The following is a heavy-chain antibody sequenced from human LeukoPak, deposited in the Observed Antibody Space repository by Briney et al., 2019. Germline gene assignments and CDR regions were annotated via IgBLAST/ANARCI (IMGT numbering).Heavy chain of an antibody. D-gene: IGHD3-9*01. V-gene: IGHV3-49*04. J-gene: IGHJ4*02. CDR2: IRSNTFGGTT. Sequence: GGSLRLSCTASGFNFGEYAMSWVRRAPGKGLEWLGFIRSNTFGGTTEYAASVKGRFTISRDDSKSVAFLQMNSLGTEDTAVYYCTRDPWTGDSFLGGGDYWGQGTLVTVSS. CDR1: GFNFGEYA. CDR3: TRDPWTGDSFLGGGDY.